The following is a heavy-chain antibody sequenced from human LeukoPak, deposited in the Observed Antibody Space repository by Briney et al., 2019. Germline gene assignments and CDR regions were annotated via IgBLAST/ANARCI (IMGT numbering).Heavy chain of an antibody. CDR3: ASMAAAGIGYFDY. CDR2: ISSSSSCI. Sequence: GGSLRLSCAASGFTFSSYSMNWVRQAPGKGLERVSSISSSSSCIYHADSVKGRFTISRDNAKNSLYLQMNSLRAEDTAVYYCASMAAAGIGYFDYWGQGTLVTVSS. D-gene: IGHD6-13*01. J-gene: IGHJ4*02. V-gene: IGHV3-21*01. CDR1: GFTFSSYS.